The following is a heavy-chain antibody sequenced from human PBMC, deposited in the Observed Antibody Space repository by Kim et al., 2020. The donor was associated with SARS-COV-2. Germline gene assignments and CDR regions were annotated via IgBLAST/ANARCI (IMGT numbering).Heavy chain of an antibody. Sequence: SETLSLTCTVSGASVSSGTYYWSWIRQPAGKGLEWIGRIYASGSTNYNPSLKSRVTMSVDTSKNQFSLKLNSVTAADTAVYYCARALYCSGGSCSHWYFDLWGRGTLVTVSS. CDR2: IYASGST. D-gene: IGHD2-15*01. CDR1: GASVSSGTYY. V-gene: IGHV4-61*02. J-gene: IGHJ2*01. CDR3: ARALYCSGGSCSHWYFDL.